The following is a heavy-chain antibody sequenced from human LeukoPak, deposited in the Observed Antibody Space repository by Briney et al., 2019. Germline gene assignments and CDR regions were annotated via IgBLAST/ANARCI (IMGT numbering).Heavy chain of an antibody. D-gene: IGHD2-2*01. J-gene: IGHJ4*02. Sequence: GASVKVSCKASGYTFISYDINWVRQATGQGLEWMGWMNPNSGNTGYAQKFQGRVTMTRNTSISTAYMELSSLRSEDTAVYYCARNRGYCSSTSCYQVADYWGQGTLVTVSS. CDR2: MNPNSGNT. CDR1: GYTFISYD. CDR3: ARNRGYCSSTSCYQVADY. V-gene: IGHV1-8*01.